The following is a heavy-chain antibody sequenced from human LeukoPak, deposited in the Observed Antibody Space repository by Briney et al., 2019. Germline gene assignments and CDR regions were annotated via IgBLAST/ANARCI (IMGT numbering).Heavy chain of an antibody. V-gene: IGHV1-24*01. CDR2: FDTGDDET. CDR3: ATEKDLLLDS. J-gene: IGHJ5*01. Sequence: ASVKVSCKVSGYSLSELSTHWAREAPGQGLEWMGGFDTGDDETIYAQKFQGRVTMTEDTSTDTAYLELRSLRSEDTAVYFCATEKDLLLDSWGQGTPVTVSS. CDR1: GYSLSELS. D-gene: IGHD1-26*01.